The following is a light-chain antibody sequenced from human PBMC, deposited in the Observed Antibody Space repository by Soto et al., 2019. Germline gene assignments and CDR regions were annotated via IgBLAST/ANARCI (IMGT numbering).Light chain of an antibody. CDR2: NDN. J-gene: IGLJ1*01. V-gene: IGLV1-44*01. Sequence: QSVLTQPPSASATPGQSVTISCSGGSSNIGSNTVSWYQQVPGTAPKLLIFNDNLRPSGVPDRFSGSKSGPSASLAISGLRPEDEADYHCAAWDDRLNGQVFGTGTKLTVL. CDR3: AAWDDRLNGQV. CDR1: SSNIGSNT.